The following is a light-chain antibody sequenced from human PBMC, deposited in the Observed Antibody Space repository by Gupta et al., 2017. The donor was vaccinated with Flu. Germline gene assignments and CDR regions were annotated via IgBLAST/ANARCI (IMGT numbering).Light chain of an antibody. Sequence: GDRVTITCRASQGISSHLVWYQQKPGKAPNLLIYGAFTLQNGVPSRFSGSVSGTEFTLTITSLQPEDFATYYCQQVNTYPLTFGGGTKVEIK. CDR3: QQVNTYPLT. J-gene: IGKJ4*01. CDR1: QGISSH. CDR2: GAF. V-gene: IGKV1-9*01.